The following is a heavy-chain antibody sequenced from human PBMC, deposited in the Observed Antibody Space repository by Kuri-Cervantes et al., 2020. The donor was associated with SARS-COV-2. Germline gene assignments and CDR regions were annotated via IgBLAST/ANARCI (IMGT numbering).Heavy chain of an antibody. CDR2: IKQDGSEK. CDR1: GFTFSSYW. D-gene: IGHD2-8*01. J-gene: IGHJ4*02. Sequence: GESLKISCAASGFTFSSYWMSWVRQAPGKGLEWVANIKQDGSEKYYVDSVKGRFTISRDNAKNSLYLQMNSLRAEDTAVYYCANSMLYRGTYWGQGTLVTVSS. CDR3: ANSMLYRGTY. V-gene: IGHV3-7*03.